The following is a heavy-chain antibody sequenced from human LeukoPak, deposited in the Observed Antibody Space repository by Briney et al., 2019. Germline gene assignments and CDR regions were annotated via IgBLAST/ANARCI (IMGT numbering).Heavy chain of an antibody. Sequence: ASVKVSCKASGYTFTGNYMHWVRQAPGQGLEWMGWINPNSGGTNYAQKFQGRVTMTRDTSISTAYMELSRLRSDDTAVYYCASFRDEQWLTSYWGQGTLVTVSS. CDR3: ASFRDEQWLTSY. CDR1: GYTFTGNY. D-gene: IGHD6-19*01. J-gene: IGHJ4*02. V-gene: IGHV1-2*02. CDR2: INPNSGGT.